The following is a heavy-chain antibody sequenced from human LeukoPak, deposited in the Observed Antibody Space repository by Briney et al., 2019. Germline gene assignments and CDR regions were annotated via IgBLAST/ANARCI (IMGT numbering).Heavy chain of an antibody. D-gene: IGHD5-18*01. V-gene: IGHV1-2*02. CDR2: INPNSGGT. Sequence: GSVKVSCKASGYTFTGYYMHWVRQAPGQGLEWMGWINPNSGGTNYAQKFQGRVTMTRDTSISTAYMELSRLRSDDTAVYYCARVVPDTAMVLPSQPLDYWGQGTLVTVSS. CDR3: ARVVPDTAMVLPSQPLDY. J-gene: IGHJ4*02. CDR1: GYTFTGYY.